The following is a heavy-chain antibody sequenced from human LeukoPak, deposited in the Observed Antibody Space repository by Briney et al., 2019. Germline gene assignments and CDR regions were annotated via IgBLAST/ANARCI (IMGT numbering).Heavy chain of an antibody. Sequence: GGSLRLSCAASGFTVSTNYMSWVRQAPGKGLECVSVIYSGGSTYYADSVKGRFTISRDNSKNTLYLQMNSLRAEDTAVYYCARQLLLGYYDSSGYYWDYWGQGTLVTVSS. J-gene: IGHJ4*02. CDR2: IYSGGST. V-gene: IGHV3-53*01. D-gene: IGHD3-22*01. CDR1: GFTVSTNY. CDR3: ARQLLLGYYDSSGYYWDY.